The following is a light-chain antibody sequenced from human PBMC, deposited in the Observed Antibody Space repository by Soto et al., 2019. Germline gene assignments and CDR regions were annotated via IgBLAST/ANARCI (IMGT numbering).Light chain of an antibody. CDR2: AAS. CDR3: QQSYTTPYT. CDR1: QSISNF. V-gene: IGKV1-39*01. J-gene: IGKJ2*01. Sequence: DIQMTQSPSSLSASVGDRDTITCRASQSISNFLNRYQQKPGKAPELLIYAASSLQSGVPSRFSGSGSGTNFTLTISSLQPEDFATYSCQQSYTTPYTFGQGTKLEIK.